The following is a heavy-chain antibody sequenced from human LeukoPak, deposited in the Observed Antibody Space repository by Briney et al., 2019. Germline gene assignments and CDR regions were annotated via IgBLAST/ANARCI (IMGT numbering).Heavy chain of an antibody. CDR2: ISSSSSYI. CDR3: AREGDTAMVTFDY. CDR1: GFTFSSYS. J-gene: IGHJ4*02. Sequence: GGSLRLSCAASGFTFSSYSMNWVRQAPGKGLEWVSSISSSSSYIYYADSVKGRFTISRDNAKNSLYLQMNSLSAEDTAVYYCAREGDTAMVTFDYWGQGTLVTVSS. V-gene: IGHV3-21*04. D-gene: IGHD5-18*01.